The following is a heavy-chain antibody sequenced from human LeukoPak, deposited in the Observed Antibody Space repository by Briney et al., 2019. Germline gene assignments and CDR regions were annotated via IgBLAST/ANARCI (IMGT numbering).Heavy chain of an antibody. CDR2: ISGSGGST. D-gene: IGHD3-10*01. CDR3: AKEPGEGAGSYYNY. J-gene: IGHJ4*02. V-gene: IGHV3-23*01. Sequence: GGSLRLSCAASGFTFSSYAMSWVRQAPGKGLEWVSAISGSGGSTYYADSVKGRFTISRDNSKKMLFLQMNSLRAEDTAVYYCAKEPGEGAGSYYNYWGQGTLVTVSS. CDR1: GFTFSSYA.